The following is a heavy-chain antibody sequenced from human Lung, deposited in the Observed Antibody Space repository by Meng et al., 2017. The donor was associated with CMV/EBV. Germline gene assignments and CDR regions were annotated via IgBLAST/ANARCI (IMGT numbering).Heavy chain of an antibody. Sequence: SVXVSCKASGGTFSSYTISWVRQAPGQGLEWMGRIIPILGIANYAQKFQGRVTITADKSTSTAYMELSSLRSEDTAVYYCARETREYCSSTSCYPDYWGQGXLVTVSS. J-gene: IGHJ4*02. V-gene: IGHV1-69*04. D-gene: IGHD2-2*01. CDR1: GGTFSSYT. CDR3: ARETREYCSSTSCYPDY. CDR2: IIPILGIA.